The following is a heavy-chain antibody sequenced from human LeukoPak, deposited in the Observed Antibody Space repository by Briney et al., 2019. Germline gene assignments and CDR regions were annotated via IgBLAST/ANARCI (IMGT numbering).Heavy chain of an antibody. CDR3: ARHVDSYYYDSSGYQRPYYYYYYMDV. V-gene: IGHV5-51*01. D-gene: IGHD3-22*01. J-gene: IGHJ6*03. CDR2: IYPGDSDT. Sequence: GESLKISCKGSGYRFTNYWIGWVRQMPGKGLEWMGIIYPGDSDTRYSPSFRGQVTISADKSISTAYLQWSSLKASDTAMYYCARHVDSYYYDSSGYQRPYYYYYYMDVWGKGTTVTVSS. CDR1: GYRFTNYW.